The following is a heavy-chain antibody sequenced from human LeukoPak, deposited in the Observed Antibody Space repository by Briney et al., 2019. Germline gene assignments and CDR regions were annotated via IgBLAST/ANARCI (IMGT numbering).Heavy chain of an antibody. J-gene: IGHJ4*02. D-gene: IGHD4-17*01. Sequence: GASVKVSCKASGYTFTSYYMHWVRQAPGQGLEWMGIINPSGGSTSYAQIFQGRVTMTRDTSTSTAYMELSNLRSEDTAVYYCARDSRGPDGDSDWGQGTLVTVSS. CDR1: GYTFTSYY. CDR2: INPSGGST. V-gene: IGHV1-46*01. CDR3: ARDSRGPDGDSD.